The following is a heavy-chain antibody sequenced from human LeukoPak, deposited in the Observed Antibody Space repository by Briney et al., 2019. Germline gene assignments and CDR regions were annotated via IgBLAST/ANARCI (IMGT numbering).Heavy chain of an antibody. V-gene: IGHV4-59*01. Sequence: PSETLSLTCTVSGGSISSYYWSWIRQPPGKGLEWIGYIYYSGSTNYNPSLKSRVTISVDTSKNQFSLKLSSVTAADTAVYYCARIPQYCSGGSCYWNWFDPWGQGTLVTVSS. CDR1: GGSISSYY. J-gene: IGHJ5*02. D-gene: IGHD2-15*01. CDR3: ARIPQYCSGGSCYWNWFDP. CDR2: IYYSGST.